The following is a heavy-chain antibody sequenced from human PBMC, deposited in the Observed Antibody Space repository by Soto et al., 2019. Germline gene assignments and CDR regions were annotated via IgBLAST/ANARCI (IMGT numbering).Heavy chain of an antibody. CDR2: ISGSGDAT. Sequence: GGSLRLSCAASGFTFSSHAVHWVRQAPGKGLEWVSSISGSGDATYYADSVKGRFSISRYNSKNTLFLQMNRLRVEDTAVYYCAKDKDRGGDNRPPFDYWAQGASVTGSS. J-gene: IGHJ4*02. D-gene: IGHD2-21*02. V-gene: IGHV3-23*01. CDR1: GFTFSSHA. CDR3: AKDKDRGGDNRPPFDY.